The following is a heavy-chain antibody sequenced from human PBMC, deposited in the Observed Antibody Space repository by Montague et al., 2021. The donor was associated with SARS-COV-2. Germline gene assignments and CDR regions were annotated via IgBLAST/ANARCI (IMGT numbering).Heavy chain of an antibody. Sequence: SETLSLTCAVSGGSFSPYYWSWIRQPPGKGLEWIGEISQGGNTKYNPSLQSRVSISLDTSRNQFSLKVSSVTAADTAIYYCARLGDGIVPSPILGPGPYYSFYYIDVWGTGTTVTVSS. J-gene: IGHJ6*03. CDR2: ISQGGNT. CDR3: ARLGDGIVPSPILGPGPYYSFYYIDV. CDR1: GGSFSPYY. V-gene: IGHV4-34*01. D-gene: IGHD2-2*02.